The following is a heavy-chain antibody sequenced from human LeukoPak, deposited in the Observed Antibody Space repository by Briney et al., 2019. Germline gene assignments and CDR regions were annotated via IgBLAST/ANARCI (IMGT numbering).Heavy chain of an antibody. CDR2: IDPSDSYT. J-gene: IGHJ6*02. Sequence: GESLKISCKGSGYSFTSYWISWVRQMPGKGLEWMGRIDPSDSYTNYSPSFQGHVTISADKSISTAYLQWSSLKASDTAMHYCARHQIVAVPAAIWVYYGMDVWGQGTTVTVSS. CDR1: GYSFTSYW. D-gene: IGHD2-2*01. V-gene: IGHV5-10-1*01. CDR3: ARHQIVAVPAAIWVYYGMDV.